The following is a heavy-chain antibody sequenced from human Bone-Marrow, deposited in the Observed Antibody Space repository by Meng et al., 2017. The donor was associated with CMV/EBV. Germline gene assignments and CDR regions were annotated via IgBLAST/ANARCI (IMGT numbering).Heavy chain of an antibody. D-gene: IGHD3-16*01. J-gene: IGHJ4*02. CDR1: GGTFSSYA. CDR2: IIPIFGTA. Sequence: SVKVSCKASGGTFSSYAISWVRQAPGQGLEWMGGIIPIFGTANYAQKFQGRVTITTDESTSTAYMELSSLRSEDTAVYYCAAIPPEGGGAATDYWGQGTLVTVSS. CDR3: AAIPPEGGGAATDY. V-gene: IGHV1-69*05.